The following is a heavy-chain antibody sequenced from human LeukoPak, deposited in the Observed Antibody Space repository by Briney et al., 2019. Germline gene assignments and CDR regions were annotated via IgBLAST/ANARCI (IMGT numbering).Heavy chain of an antibody. Sequence: SETLSLNCAVSGGSISSGGYSWNWIRQPPGKGLEWIGYIYHSGSTYYNPSLKSRVTISVDRSKNQFSLKLSSVTAADTAVYYCARAGVSPHYNFDYWGQGTLVTVSS. CDR1: GGSISSGGYS. CDR3: ARAGVSPHYNFDY. D-gene: IGHD3-10*01. J-gene: IGHJ4*02. V-gene: IGHV4-30-2*01. CDR2: IYHSGST.